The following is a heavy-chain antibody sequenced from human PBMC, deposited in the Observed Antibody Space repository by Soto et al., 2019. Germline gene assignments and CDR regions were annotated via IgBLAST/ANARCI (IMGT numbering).Heavy chain of an antibody. V-gene: IGHV3-21*01. Sequence: LRLSCATSGLTFSAYNIYWVRQAPGKGLEWVSFISSTGTYLNYAASVKGRFTISRDNANSSVFLQMDNLSAEDTAVYYCARQLHFGELSLGFWGQGTLVTVSS. D-gene: IGHD3-10*01. CDR1: GLTFSAYN. J-gene: IGHJ4*02. CDR3: ARQLHFGELSLGF. CDR2: ISSTGTYL.